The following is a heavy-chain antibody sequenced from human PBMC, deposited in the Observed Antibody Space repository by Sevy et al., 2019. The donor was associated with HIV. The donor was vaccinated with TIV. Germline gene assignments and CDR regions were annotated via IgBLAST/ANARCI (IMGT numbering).Heavy chain of an antibody. CDR1: GLTLTTTG. Sequence: GGSLRLSCAASGLTLTTTGMSWVRQAPGKELEWVAGVTSDGTTYYVDSVRDRFTVSRDNYKNTLYLQLNSLRADDTAVFYCAGGDTTMITDLDYWGQGTLVTVSS. CDR3: AGGDTTMITDLDY. D-gene: IGHD3-16*01. J-gene: IGHJ4*02. CDR2: VTSDGTT. V-gene: IGHV3-23*01.